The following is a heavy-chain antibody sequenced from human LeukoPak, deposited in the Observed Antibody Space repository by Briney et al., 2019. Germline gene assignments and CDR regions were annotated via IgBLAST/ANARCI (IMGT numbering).Heavy chain of an antibody. D-gene: IGHD3-3*01. CDR3: ARAVPDFWSGKRPLDYYYYYMDV. Sequence: GGSLRLSCAASGFTFSSYWMSWVRQAPGKGLEWVANIKQDGSEKYYVDSVKGRFTISRDNAKNSLYLQMNSLRAEDTAVYYCARAVPDFWSGKRPLDYYYYYMDVWGKGTTVTVSS. CDR2: IKQDGSEK. V-gene: IGHV3-7*01. J-gene: IGHJ6*03. CDR1: GFTFSSYW.